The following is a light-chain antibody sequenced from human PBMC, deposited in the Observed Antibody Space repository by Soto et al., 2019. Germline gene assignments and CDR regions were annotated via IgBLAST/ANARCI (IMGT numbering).Light chain of an antibody. V-gene: IGLV1-44*01. J-gene: IGLJ3*02. CDR3: ASWDDSLTGPV. Sequence: QSVQTQPPSASGTPGQRVTMSCSGSTSNIGTNTVNWYQQLPGTAPKLLIYDSYQRPSGVPDRFSGSKSGTSASLAISGLQSEDESDYYCASWDDSLTGPVFGGGTKLTVL. CDR1: TSNIGTNT. CDR2: DSY.